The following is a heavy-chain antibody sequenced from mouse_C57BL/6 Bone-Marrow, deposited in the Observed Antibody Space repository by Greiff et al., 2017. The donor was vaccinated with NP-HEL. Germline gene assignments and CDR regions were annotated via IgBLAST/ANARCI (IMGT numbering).Heavy chain of an antibody. CDR2: IDPENGDT. D-gene: IGHD1-1*01. J-gene: IGHJ4*01. CDR3: TTGDYYGSSYPYYYAMDY. V-gene: IGHV14-4*01. Sequence: EVQLQQSGAELVRPGASVKLSCTASGFNIKDDYMHWVKQRPEQGLEWIGWIDPENGDTEYASKFQGKATITAYTSSNTDYLQLSSLTSEDTAVYYCTTGDYYGSSYPYYYAMDYWGQGTSVTVSS. CDR1: GFNIKDDY.